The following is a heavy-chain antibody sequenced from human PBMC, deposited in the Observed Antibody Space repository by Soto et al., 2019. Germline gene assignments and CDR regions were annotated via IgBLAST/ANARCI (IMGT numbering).Heavy chain of an antibody. V-gene: IGHV3-48*01. CDR3: AKVLDWTTFDY. CDR1: GFTFSSYS. D-gene: IGHD3-3*02. J-gene: IGHJ4*02. Sequence: WGSLRLSCAASGFTFSSYSMNWVRQAPGKGLEWVSYISSSGSTIFSADSVKGRFTISRDNSKNTLYLQMNSLRAEDTAVYYCAKVLDWTTFDYWGQGTLVTVSS. CDR2: ISSSGSTI.